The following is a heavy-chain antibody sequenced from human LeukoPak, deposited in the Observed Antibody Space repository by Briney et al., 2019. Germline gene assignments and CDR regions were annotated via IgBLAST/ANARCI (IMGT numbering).Heavy chain of an antibody. CDR1: GGSISSSSYY. Sequence: PSETLSLTCTVSGGSISSSSYYWGRIRQPPGKGLEWIGSIYYSGSTYYNPSLKSRLTISIDTSNNQFSLKLNSVTAADTAVYYCARSPGGVNNWFDPWGQGTLVTVSS. CDR3: ARSPGGVNNWFDP. D-gene: IGHD2-8*01. CDR2: IYYSGST. J-gene: IGHJ5*02. V-gene: IGHV4-39*07.